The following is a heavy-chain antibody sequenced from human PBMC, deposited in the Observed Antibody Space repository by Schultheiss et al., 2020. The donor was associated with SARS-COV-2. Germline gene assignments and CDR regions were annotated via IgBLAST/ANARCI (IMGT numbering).Heavy chain of an antibody. CDR2: INHSGST. CDR3: ARDNLDYFLRYYYGMDV. Sequence: SQTLSLTCAVYGGSFSGYYWSWIRQPPGKGLEWIGEINHSGSTNYNPSLKSRVTISVDTSKNQFSLKLSSVTAADTAVYYCARDNLDYFLRYYYGMDVWGQGTTVTVSS. D-gene: IGHD2/OR15-2a*01. J-gene: IGHJ6*02. CDR1: GGSFSGYY. V-gene: IGHV4-34*01.